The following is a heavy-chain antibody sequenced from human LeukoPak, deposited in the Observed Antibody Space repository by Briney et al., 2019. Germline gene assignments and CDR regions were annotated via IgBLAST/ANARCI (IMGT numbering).Heavy chain of an antibody. D-gene: IGHD2-2*01. V-gene: IGHV4-30-4*08. J-gene: IGHJ6*04. CDR3: ARRCSSTSCYGYV. Sequence: SETLSLTCTVSGGSISSGDYYWSWIRQTPGKGLEWIGYIYYSGSTYYNPSLKSRVTISVDTSKNQFSLKLSSVTAADTAVYYCARRCSSTSCYGYVWGKGTTVTVSS. CDR2: IYYSGST. CDR1: GGSISSGDYY.